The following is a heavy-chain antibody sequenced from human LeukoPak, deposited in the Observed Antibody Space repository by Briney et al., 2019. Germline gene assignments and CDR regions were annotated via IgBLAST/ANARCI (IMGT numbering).Heavy chain of an antibody. CDR2: IYPGDSGT. J-gene: IGHJ4*02. V-gene: IGHV5-51*01. CDR1: GYTFSSYW. Sequence: GEPLKISCKVSGYTFSSYWIGWVRQMPGEGLEWMGIIYPGDSGTRYSPSFQGQVTISADTTISTAYLQWTSLKASDTAMYYCARSTGGTGPADYWGQGTLVTVSS. D-gene: IGHD2-8*02. CDR3: ARSTGGTGPADY.